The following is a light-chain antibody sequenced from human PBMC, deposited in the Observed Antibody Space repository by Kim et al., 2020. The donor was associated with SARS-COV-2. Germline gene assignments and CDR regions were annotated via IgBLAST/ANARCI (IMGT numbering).Light chain of an antibody. Sequence: GRRVTISCSGSSSNIGSNYVYWYQQLPGTAPKLLIYRNNQRPSGVPDRFSGSKSGTSASLAISGLRSEDEADYYCAAWDESLSGRVFGGGTQLTVL. CDR2: RNN. CDR1: SSNIGSNY. V-gene: IGLV1-47*01. J-gene: IGLJ3*02. CDR3: AAWDESLSGRV.